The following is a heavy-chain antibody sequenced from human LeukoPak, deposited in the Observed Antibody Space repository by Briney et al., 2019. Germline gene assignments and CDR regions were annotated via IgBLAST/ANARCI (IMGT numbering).Heavy chain of an antibody. J-gene: IGHJ4*02. Sequence: SETLSLTCTVSGDSISNYYWSWIRQPPGKGLEWIGYIYYSGSTNYNPSLKSRVTISVDTSKNQFSLKLSSVTAADTAVYYCAKSTYYDFWSGYKPGGSVEYYFDYWGQGTLSPSPQ. CDR3: AKSTYYDFWSGYKPGGSVEYYFDY. CDR2: IYYSGST. V-gene: IGHV4-59*08. CDR1: GDSISNYY. D-gene: IGHD3-3*01.